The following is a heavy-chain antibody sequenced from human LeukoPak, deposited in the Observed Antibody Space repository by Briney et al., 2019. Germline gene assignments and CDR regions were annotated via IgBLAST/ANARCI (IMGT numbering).Heavy chain of an antibody. J-gene: IGHJ4*02. CDR1: GFTFSSYG. CDR2: ISYDGSNK. Sequence: PGGSLRLSCAASGFTFSSYGMHWVSQAPGKGLEWGAVISYDGSNKYYADSVKGRFTISRDNSKNTLYLQMNSLRAEDTAVYYCASSTTGGFDYWGQGTLVTVSS. D-gene: IGHD1-14*01. V-gene: IGHV3-30*03. CDR3: ASSTTGGFDY.